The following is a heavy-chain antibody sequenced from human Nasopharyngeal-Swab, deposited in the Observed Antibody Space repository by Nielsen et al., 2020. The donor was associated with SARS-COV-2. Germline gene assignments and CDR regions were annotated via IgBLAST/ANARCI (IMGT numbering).Heavy chain of an antibody. CDR1: GFTFSSNS. Sequence: GESLKISCAASGFTFSSNSMTWVRQAPGKGLEWVSLVYSGVNTHYADSVKGRFTISRDNSKNTLYLQMSSLRSEDRAVYYCARRGGSYYFDYWGQGTLVTVSS. D-gene: IGHD1-26*01. CDR2: VYSGVNT. CDR3: ARRGGSYYFDY. V-gene: IGHV3-53*05. J-gene: IGHJ4*02.